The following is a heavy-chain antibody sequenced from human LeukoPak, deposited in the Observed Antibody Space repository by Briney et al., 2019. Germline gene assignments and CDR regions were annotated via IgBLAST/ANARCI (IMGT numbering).Heavy chain of an antibody. Sequence: SETLSLTCTVSGGSISSGSDYWSWIRQPAGKGLEWIGRIYTSRGTNYNPSLKSRVTISVDTSKNQFSLKLSSVTAADTAVYYCASGQFLEWLSTPPAFDIWGQGTMVTVSS. CDR2: IYTSRGT. D-gene: IGHD3-3*01. CDR1: GGSISSGSDY. V-gene: IGHV4-61*02. CDR3: ASGQFLEWLSTPPAFDI. J-gene: IGHJ3*02.